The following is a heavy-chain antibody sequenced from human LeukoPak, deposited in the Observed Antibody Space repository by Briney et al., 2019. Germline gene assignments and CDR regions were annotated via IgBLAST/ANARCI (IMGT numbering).Heavy chain of an antibody. V-gene: IGHV3-21*01. CDR2: ISTSSSYI. CDR1: GFTFSRYS. Sequence: EGSLRLSCAAAGFTFSRYSMNWVRQAPGKGLEWVSSISTSSSYIYYADSVKGRFTISRDNARNSLFLQLDSLRAEDTAVYYCARGSSNSGSYYDYFDYWGQGALVTVSS. CDR3: ARGSSNSGSYYDYFDY. J-gene: IGHJ4*02. D-gene: IGHD1-26*01.